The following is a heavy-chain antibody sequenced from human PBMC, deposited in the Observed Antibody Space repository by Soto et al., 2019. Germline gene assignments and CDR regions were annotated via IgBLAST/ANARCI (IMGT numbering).Heavy chain of an antibody. V-gene: IGHV4-31*03. CDR3: VREVFGSGTGRFDP. J-gene: IGHJ5*02. CDR2: IYYRGST. Sequence: QVQLQESGPGLGKPSQTLSLTCTVSGGSINSGGYYWSWIRQHPGKGLEYIGYIYYRGSTYYNPSLKSRVTISVDTSKIQFSLRLSSVTAADTAVYYCVREVFGSGTGRFDPWGQGTLVTVAS. CDR1: GGSINSGGYY. D-gene: IGHD3-10*01.